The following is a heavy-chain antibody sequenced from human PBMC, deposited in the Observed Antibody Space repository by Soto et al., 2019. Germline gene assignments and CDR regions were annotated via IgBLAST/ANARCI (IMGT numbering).Heavy chain of an antibody. CDR3: ARSIAARLNWFDP. D-gene: IGHD6-6*01. CDR2: IKQDGSEK. V-gene: IGHV3-7*01. Sequence: GGSLRLCCAASGFTFSSYWMSWVRQAPGKGLEWVANIKQDGSEKYYVDTVKGRFTISRDNAKNSLYLQMNSLRAEYTAVYYCARSIAARLNWFDPWGQGTLVTVSS. J-gene: IGHJ5*02. CDR1: GFTFSSYW.